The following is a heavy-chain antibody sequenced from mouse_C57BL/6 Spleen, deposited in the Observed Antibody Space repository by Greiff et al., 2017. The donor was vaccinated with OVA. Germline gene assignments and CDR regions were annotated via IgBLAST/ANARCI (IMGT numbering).Heavy chain of an antibody. CDR1: GYSITSGYY. V-gene: IGHV3-6*01. J-gene: IGHJ4*01. CDR3: ARDEDITTVVDAMDY. Sequence: DVKLQESGPGLVKPSQSLSLTCSVTGYSITSGYYWNWIRQFPGNKLEWMGYISYDGSNNYNPSLKNRISITRDTSKNQFFLKLNSVTTEDTATYYCARDEDITTVVDAMDYWGQGTSVTVSS. D-gene: IGHD1-1*01. CDR2: ISYDGSN.